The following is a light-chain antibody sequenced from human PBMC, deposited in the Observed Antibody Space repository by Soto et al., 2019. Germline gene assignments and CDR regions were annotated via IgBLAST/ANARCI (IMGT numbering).Light chain of an antibody. CDR3: EQYGTSPVT. CDR1: TAAKSFY. V-gene: IGKV3-20*01. J-gene: IGKJ1*01. Sequence: GLTQSPGPLSLSPGERATLSCGASTAAKSFYLAWYQQKPGLPPRLLMYGASSRAPGIPARFSRSGSGTYFSLTISRLEPEDFAVYYCEQYGTSPVTFGQGTKVEIK. CDR2: GAS.